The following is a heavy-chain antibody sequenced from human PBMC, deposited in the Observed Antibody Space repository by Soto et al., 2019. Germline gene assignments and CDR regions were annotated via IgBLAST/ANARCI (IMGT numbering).Heavy chain of an antibody. CDR1: GFTFSSYA. V-gene: IGHV3-33*08. D-gene: IGHD2-2*01. J-gene: IGHJ6*03. Sequence: PGGSLRLSCAASGFTFSSYAMHWVRQAPGKGLEWVAVIWYDGSNKYYADSVKGRFTISRDNSKNTLYLQMNSLRAEDTAVYYCARDKRSSTSLTYYYYYMDVWGKGTTVTVSS. CDR3: ARDKRSSTSLTYYYYYMDV. CDR2: IWYDGSNK.